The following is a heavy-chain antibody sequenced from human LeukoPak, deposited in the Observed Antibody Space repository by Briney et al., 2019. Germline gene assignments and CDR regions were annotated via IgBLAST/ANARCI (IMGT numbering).Heavy chain of an antibody. CDR1: GYSFTNYW. V-gene: IGHV5-51*01. Sequence: GESLKISCKTSGYSFTNYWLGWVRQMPGKGLEWMGIIYPGDSDARYSPSFQGQVTFSVDKSISTAYLQWSSLQVSDTAMYYCARPNDYGYYFDYWGQGTLVTVSS. D-gene: IGHD4-17*01. CDR2: IYPGDSDA. CDR3: ARPNDYGYYFDY. J-gene: IGHJ4*02.